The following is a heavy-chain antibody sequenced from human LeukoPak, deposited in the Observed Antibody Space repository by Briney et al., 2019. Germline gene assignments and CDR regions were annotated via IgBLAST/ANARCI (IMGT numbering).Heavy chain of an antibody. Sequence: PGGSLRLSCAASGFTFSSYSMNWVRQAPGKGLEWVSYISSSSSTIYYADSVKGRFTISRDNAKNSLYLQMNSLRAEDTALYYCARDGLAYCGGDCYLNFDYWGQGTLVTDSS. V-gene: IGHV3-48*04. CDR1: GFTFSSYS. D-gene: IGHD2-21*02. CDR2: ISSSSSTI. CDR3: ARDGLAYCGGDCYLNFDY. J-gene: IGHJ4*02.